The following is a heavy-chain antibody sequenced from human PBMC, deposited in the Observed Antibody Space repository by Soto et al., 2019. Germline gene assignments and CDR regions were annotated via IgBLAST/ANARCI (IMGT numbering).Heavy chain of an antibody. V-gene: IGHV1-69*11. CDR1: GGTFSSSG. CDR2: IVPSLVTT. Sequence: QVHLVQSGTEVKKPGSSVKVSCKASGGTFSSSGFSWVRQAPGQGLEWMGMIVPSLVTTNYAQKFQARVTITADEVTGTAYMELRSLRSEDTAVYYCARWPQPRYTADPYAVDVWGQGTRVIVSS. J-gene: IGHJ6*02. D-gene: IGHD3-16*02. CDR3: ARWPQPRYTADPYAVDV.